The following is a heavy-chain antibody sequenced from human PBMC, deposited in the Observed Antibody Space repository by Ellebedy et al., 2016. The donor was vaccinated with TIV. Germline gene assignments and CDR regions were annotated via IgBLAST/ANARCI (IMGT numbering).Heavy chain of an antibody. CDR3: AKADLSYSIDY. CDR1: GYTFTDYY. J-gene: IGHJ4*02. CDR2: INPHSGVT. Sequence: ASVKVSXKASGYTFTDYYIHWMRQAPGQGLEWMGWINPHSGVTNYTQDFQGRVTMTRDTSISTVYIDLSSLRSDDTAVYYCAKADLSYSIDYWGQGTLVTVSS. D-gene: IGHD3/OR15-3a*01. V-gene: IGHV1-2*02.